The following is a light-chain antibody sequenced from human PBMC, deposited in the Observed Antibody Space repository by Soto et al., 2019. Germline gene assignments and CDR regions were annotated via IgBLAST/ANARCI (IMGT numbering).Light chain of an antibody. CDR1: QSVSSSF. J-gene: IGKJ1*01. CDR3: QQYGTSPWT. CDR2: GAS. Sequence: EIVLTQSPGTLSLSPGERATLSCRASQSVSSSFLAWYQQKPGQAPRLLIYGASSRAPGIPDRFSGSGSGTDFTLTISRLGAEDFAVYYCQQYGTSPWTFGQGTKVEIK. V-gene: IGKV3-20*01.